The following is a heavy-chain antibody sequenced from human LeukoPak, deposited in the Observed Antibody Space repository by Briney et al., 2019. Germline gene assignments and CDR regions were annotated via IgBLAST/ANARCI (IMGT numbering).Heavy chain of an antibody. CDR3: ARDWYSSSTLDY. CDR2: ISSSGSTI. CDR1: GFTFSDYY. Sequence: GGSLRLSCAASGFTFSDYYMSWIRQVPGKGLEWVSYISSSGSTIYYADSVKGRFTISRDNAKNSLYLQMNSLRAEDTAVYYCARDWYSSSTLDYWGQGTLVTVSS. V-gene: IGHV3-11*04. J-gene: IGHJ4*02. D-gene: IGHD6-6*01.